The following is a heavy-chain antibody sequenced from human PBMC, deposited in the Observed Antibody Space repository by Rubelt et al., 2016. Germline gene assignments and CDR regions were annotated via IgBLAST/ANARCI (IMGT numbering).Heavy chain of an antibody. CDR1: GGSFSGYY. CDR3: ARGYSYGYVDY. CDR2: IYHSGST. D-gene: IGHD5-18*01. V-gene: IGHV4-34*01. Sequence: QVQLQQWGAGLLKPSETLSLTCAVYGGSFSGYYWSWIRQPPGKGLEWIGEIYHSGSTNYNPSLKSRGTISVDKSKNQFSLKLSSVTAADTAVYYCARGYSYGYVDYWGQGTLVTVSS. J-gene: IGHJ4*02.